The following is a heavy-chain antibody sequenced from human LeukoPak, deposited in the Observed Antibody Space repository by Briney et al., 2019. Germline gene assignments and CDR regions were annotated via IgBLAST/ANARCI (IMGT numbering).Heavy chain of an antibody. CDR2: IKNDGTVK. D-gene: IGHD3-3*01. J-gene: IGHJ4*02. Sequence: GGSLRLSCAGSGFIFSDYYMSWIRQAPGKGLEWVANIKNDGTVKNYVDSVKGRFTISRDNAKNSLYLQMNSLRAEDTAVYYCARAHVTIHPRGYWGQGTLVTVSS. V-gene: IGHV3-7*03. CDR3: ARAHVTIHPRGY. CDR1: GFIFSDYY.